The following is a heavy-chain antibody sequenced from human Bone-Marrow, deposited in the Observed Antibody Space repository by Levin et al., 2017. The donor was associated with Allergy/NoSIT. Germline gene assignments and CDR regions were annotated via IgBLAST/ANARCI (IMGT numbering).Heavy chain of an antibody. D-gene: IGHD2-15*01. CDR1: GFTFSSYS. V-gene: IGHV3-21*01. Sequence: PSETLSLTCAASGFTFSSYSMNWVRQAPGKGLEWVSSISSSSSYIYYADSVKGRFTISRDNAKNSLYLQMNSLRAEDTAVYYCARDPTPGYCSGGSCPRFDYWGQGTLVTVSS. CDR2: ISSSSSYI. J-gene: IGHJ4*02. CDR3: ARDPTPGYCSGGSCPRFDY.